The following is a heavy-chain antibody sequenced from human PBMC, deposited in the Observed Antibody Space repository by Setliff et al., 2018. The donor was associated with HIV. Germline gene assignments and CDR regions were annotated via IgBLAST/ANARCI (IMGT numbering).Heavy chain of an antibody. V-gene: IGHV4-39*07. Sequence: SETLSLTCTVSGGSISSSSYYWNWFRQYPGKGLEWIGNIYYSGNTNYNPSFKSRVTISVDTSKNQFSLRVNSVTAADTAVYYCARSLVPSGYYYGRHAFDIWGQGTKVTVSS. CDR2: IYYSGNT. J-gene: IGHJ3*02. CDR1: GGSISSSSYY. CDR3: ARSLVPSGYYYGRHAFDI. D-gene: IGHD3-22*01.